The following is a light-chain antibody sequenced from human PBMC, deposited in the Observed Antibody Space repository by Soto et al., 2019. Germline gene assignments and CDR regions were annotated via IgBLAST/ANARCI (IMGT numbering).Light chain of an antibody. CDR1: QNINNY. CDR3: QQYENLPT. Sequence: DIPLTQSPSSLSASLGERVTITCQASQNINNYLNWYQQKPGRAPKLLIYDASNLEAGVPSRFRGSGSGTDFTFTISRLQPEDIATYYCQQYENLPTFGQGTRLEI. CDR2: DAS. V-gene: IGKV1-33*01. J-gene: IGKJ5*01.